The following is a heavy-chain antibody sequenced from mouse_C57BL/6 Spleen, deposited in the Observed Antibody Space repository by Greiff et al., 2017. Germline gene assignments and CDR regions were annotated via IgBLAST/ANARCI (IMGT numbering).Heavy chain of an antibody. J-gene: IGHJ4*01. CDR2: IWRGGST. CDR3: AKRERDFDNAMDY. V-gene: IGHV2-5*01. Sequence: VQLQQSGPGLVQPSQSLSITCTVSGFSLTSYGVHWVRQSPGKGLEWLGVIWRGGSTDYNAAFMSRLSITKDNSKSQVFFKMNSLQADDTAIYYCAKRERDFDNAMDYWCQGTSVTVSS. CDR1: GFSLTSYG.